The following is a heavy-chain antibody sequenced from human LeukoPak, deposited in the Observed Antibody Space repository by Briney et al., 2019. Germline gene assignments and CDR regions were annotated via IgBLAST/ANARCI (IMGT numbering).Heavy chain of an antibody. V-gene: IGHV3-64*01. J-gene: IGHJ4*02. Sequence: PGGSLRLSCAASGFTFSSYAMHWVRQAPGKGLEYVSAISSNGGSTYYANSVKGRFTISRDNSKNTLYLQMGSLRAEDMAVYYCARGVEMATISWGQGTLVTVSS. CDR3: ARGVEMATIS. CDR2: ISSNGGST. D-gene: IGHD5-24*01. CDR1: GFTFSSYA.